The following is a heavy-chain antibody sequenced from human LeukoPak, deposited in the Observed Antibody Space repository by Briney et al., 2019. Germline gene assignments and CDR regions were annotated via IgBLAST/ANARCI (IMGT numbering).Heavy chain of an antibody. CDR1: GFTFSSYA. J-gene: IGHJ4*02. CDR2: ISGSGGST. CDR3: AKTTGDILTGYQFDY. Sequence: GGSLRLSCAASGFTFSSYAMSWVPQAPGKGLEWVLAISGSGGSTYYADSVKGRFTISRDNSKNTLYLQMNSLRAEDTAVYYCAKTTGDILTGYQFDYWGQGTLVTVSS. V-gene: IGHV3-23*01. D-gene: IGHD3-9*01.